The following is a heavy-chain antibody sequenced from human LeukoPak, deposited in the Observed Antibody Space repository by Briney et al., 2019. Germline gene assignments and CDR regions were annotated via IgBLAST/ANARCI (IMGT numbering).Heavy chain of an antibody. CDR3: ARARGGYYSYDAFDI. V-gene: IGHV3-15*01. CDR2: IKSKTDGGTT. D-gene: IGHD3-22*01. Sequence: GGSLRLSCAASGFTFNNAWMSWVRQAPGKGLEWVGRIKSKTDGGTTDYAAPVKGRFTISRDDSKNTLYLQMNSLRAEDTAVYYCARARGGYYSYDAFDIWGQGTMVTVSS. J-gene: IGHJ3*02. CDR1: GFTFNNAW.